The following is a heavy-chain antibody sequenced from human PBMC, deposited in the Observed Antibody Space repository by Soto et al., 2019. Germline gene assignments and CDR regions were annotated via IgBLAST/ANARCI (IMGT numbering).Heavy chain of an antibody. J-gene: IGHJ6*02. CDR3: ARDGIAARPYYYYYGMDV. V-gene: IGHV1-69*13. CDR1: GGTFSSYA. D-gene: IGHD6-6*01. CDR2: IIPIFGTA. Sequence: ASVKVSCKASGGTFSSYAISWVRQAPGQGLEWMGGIIPIFGTANYAQKFQGRVTITADESTSTACMELSSLRSEDTAVYYCARDGIAARPYYYYYGMDVWGQGTTVTVSS.